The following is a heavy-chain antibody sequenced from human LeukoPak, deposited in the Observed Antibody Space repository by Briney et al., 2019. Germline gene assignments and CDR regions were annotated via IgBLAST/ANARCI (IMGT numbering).Heavy chain of an antibody. CDR1: GASIRSHY. J-gene: IGHJ5*01. CDR3: ARHETDNWFDS. CDR2: VHYSGST. D-gene: IGHD2-21*02. V-gene: IGHV4-59*08. Sequence: SETLSLTCSVSGASIRSHYWSWIRQPPGKGLEWIGYVHYSGSTNYNPSLESRISISIDTAKNKFYMTLSSVTAADTAVYYCARHETDNWFDSWGQGTLVTVSS.